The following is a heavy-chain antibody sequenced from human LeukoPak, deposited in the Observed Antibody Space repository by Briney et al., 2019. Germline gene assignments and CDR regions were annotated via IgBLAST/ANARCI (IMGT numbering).Heavy chain of an antibody. D-gene: IGHD2-15*01. Sequence: GASVKVSCKASGYTFTDFYLHWVRQVPGQGLEWMGCINPNSGDTNYGQKFQGRVTKTRATSISTAYMELSRLTSDDAAMYYCARVEGLSSSPRTLRYWGQGTLVSVSS. CDR1: GYTFTDFY. CDR2: INPNSGDT. J-gene: IGHJ4*02. V-gene: IGHV1-2*02. CDR3: ARVEGLSSSPRTLRY.